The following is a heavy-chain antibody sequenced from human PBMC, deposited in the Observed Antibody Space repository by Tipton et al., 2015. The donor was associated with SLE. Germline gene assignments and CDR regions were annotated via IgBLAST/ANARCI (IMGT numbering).Heavy chain of an antibody. J-gene: IGHJ6*03. Sequence: SLRLSCAASGFTFSSYAMSWVRQAPGKGLEWVSAISGSGGSTYYADSVKGRFTISRDNSKNTLYLQMNSLRAEDTAVYYCAGGRESYYPGDYYYMDVWGKGTTVTVSS. D-gene: IGHD1-26*01. V-gene: IGHV3-23*01. CDR3: AGGRESYYPGDYYYMDV. CDR1: GFTFSSYA. CDR2: ISGSGGST.